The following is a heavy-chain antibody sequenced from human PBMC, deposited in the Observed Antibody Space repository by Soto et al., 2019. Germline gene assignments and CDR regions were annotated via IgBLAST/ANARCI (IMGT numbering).Heavy chain of an antibody. CDR3: ARDAGYCSSTSCYTNWFDP. V-gene: IGHV1-69*01. J-gene: IGHJ5*02. Sequence: QVQLVQSGAEVKKPGSSVKVSYKASGGTFSSYAISWVRQAPGQGLEWMGGIIPIFGTANYAQKFQGRVTITADESTSTAYMELSSLRSEDTAVYYCARDAGYCSSTSCYTNWFDPWGQGTLVTVSS. D-gene: IGHD2-2*02. CDR1: GGTFSSYA. CDR2: IIPIFGTA.